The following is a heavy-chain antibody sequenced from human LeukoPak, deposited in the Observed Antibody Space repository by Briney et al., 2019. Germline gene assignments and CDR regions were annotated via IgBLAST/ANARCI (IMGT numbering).Heavy chain of an antibody. CDR3: ASRPNMDV. CDR2: IYRGSET. Sequence: GGSLRLSCAASGFTVTSDFMIWVRQAPGQGLEWVSIIYRGSETYYADSVKGRFTISSDNSKNTLYLQVTSLRAEDTAVYYCASRPNMDVWGKGTTVTVSS. CDR1: GFTVTSDF. J-gene: IGHJ6*03. V-gene: IGHV3-66*01.